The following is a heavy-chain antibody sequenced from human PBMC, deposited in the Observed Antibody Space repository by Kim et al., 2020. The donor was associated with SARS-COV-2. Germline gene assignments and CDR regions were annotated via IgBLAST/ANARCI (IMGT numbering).Heavy chain of an antibody. J-gene: IGHJ5*02. CDR3: TPDSSSYWKFDT. CDR2: VYYSGTT. V-gene: IGHV4-39*01. Sequence: SETLYLTCTVYDGSISSGYYWGWLRQPPGKGVEWFATVYYSGTTYYNPPLKSRVTASVDTSNNQFFLSLSSVTAADTAVYYCTPDSSSYWKFDTWGQGTLVTVSS. CDR1: DGSISSGYY. D-gene: IGHD3-22*01.